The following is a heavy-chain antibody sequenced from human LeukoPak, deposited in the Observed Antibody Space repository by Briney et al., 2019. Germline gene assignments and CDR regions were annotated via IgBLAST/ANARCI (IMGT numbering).Heavy chain of an antibody. CDR3: AREDVVVAPALGGYYYYGMDV. CDR2: INPNSGAT. Sequence: ASVKVSCKASGYTFTGYYLHWVRQAPGQGLEWMGWINPNSGATNYAQDFQGRVTMTRDTSITTAYMELSRLRSDDTAVYYCAREDVVVAPALGGYYYYGMDVWGQGTTVTVSS. CDR1: GYTFTGYY. D-gene: IGHD2-2*01. V-gene: IGHV1-2*02. J-gene: IGHJ6*01.